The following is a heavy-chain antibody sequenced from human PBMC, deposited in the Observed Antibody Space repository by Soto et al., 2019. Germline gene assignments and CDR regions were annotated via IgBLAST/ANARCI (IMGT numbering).Heavy chain of an antibody. D-gene: IGHD1-1*01. CDR2: NMPIFRTP. J-gene: IGHJ6*02. V-gene: IGHV1-69*12. Sequence: QVQLEQSGAEVKKPGSSVKVSCKASGGTFRNSAISWVRQAPGQGLEWMGGNMPIFRTPDYAQKFQGRVTMTADEATSTADRELSGLRPDDRAVYYSASDNDRPPIGGNYYCNLDVWGHGTTVTVSS. CDR3: ASDNDRPPIGGNYYCNLDV. CDR1: GGTFRNSA.